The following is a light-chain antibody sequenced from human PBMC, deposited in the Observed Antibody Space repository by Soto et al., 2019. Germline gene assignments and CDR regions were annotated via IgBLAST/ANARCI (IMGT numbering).Light chain of an antibody. CDR3: QQYNNWPRT. V-gene: IGKV3-15*01. Sequence: EIVMTQSPATLSVSPGERATLSCRASQSVSSNLAWYQQKPGHAPRLLIYGASTRATGIPARFSGSGSGTEFTLTISSLQSEDFAVYYCQQYNNWPRTFGQGTNVDIK. CDR1: QSVSSN. CDR2: GAS. J-gene: IGKJ1*01.